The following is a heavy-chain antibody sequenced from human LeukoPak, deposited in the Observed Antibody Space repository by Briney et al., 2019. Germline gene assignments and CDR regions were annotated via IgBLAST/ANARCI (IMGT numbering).Heavy chain of an antibody. CDR3: ARDHLLRYFDWLPPSYYYYGMDV. Sequence: GGSLRLSCAASGFIVSTNYMSWVRQAPGKGLEWVSHISSSSSYTNYADSVKGRFTISRDNAKNSLYLQMNSLRAEDTAVYYCARDHLLRYFDWLPPSYYYYGMDVWGQGTTVTVSS. CDR2: ISSSSSYT. J-gene: IGHJ6*02. V-gene: IGHV3-11*05. CDR1: GFIVSTNY. D-gene: IGHD3-9*01.